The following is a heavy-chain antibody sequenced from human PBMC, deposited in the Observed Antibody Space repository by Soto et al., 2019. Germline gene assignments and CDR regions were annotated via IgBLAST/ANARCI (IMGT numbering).Heavy chain of an antibody. Sequence: GGSLRLSCEASGFALSPYWMSWVRQAPGKGLEWVASINQDGSVKHYVDSVRGRFTISRDNAKNSMFLQMNSLSAEDTAVYYCARLTEAVTTFVYWGQGTPVTVSS. CDR3: ARLTEAVTTFVY. CDR1: GFALSPYW. J-gene: IGHJ4*02. CDR2: INQDGSVK. V-gene: IGHV3-7*03. D-gene: IGHD1-1*01.